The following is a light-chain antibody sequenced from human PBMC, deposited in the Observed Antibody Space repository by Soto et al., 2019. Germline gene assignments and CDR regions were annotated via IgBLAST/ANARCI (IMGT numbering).Light chain of an antibody. J-gene: IGKJ1*01. CDR2: DAS. CDR1: QSISSW. CDR3: QQYNSYWT. V-gene: IGKV1-5*01. Sequence: IQSTPSPSTLSAYLGDRVPITCRASQSISSWLAWYQQKPGKAPKLLIYDASSLESGVPSRFSGSGSGTEFTLTISSLQPDDFATYYCQQYNSYWTFGQGPKVDIK.